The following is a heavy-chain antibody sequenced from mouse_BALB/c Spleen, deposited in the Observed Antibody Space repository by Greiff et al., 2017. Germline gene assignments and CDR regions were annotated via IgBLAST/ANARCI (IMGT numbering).Heavy chain of an antibody. CDR3: ARGEGGYS. J-gene: IGHJ3*01. Sequence: EVMLVESGGGLVKPGGSLKLSCAASGFTFSSYAMSWVRQTPEKRLEWVASISSGGSTYYPDSVKGRFTISRDNARNILYLQMSSLRSEDTAMYYCARGEGGYSWGQGTLVTVSA. D-gene: IGHD2-3*01. CDR2: ISSGGST. CDR1: GFTFSSYA. V-gene: IGHV5-6-5*01.